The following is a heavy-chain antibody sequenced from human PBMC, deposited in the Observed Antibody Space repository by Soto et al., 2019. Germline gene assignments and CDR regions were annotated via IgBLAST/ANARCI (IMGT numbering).Heavy chain of an antibody. J-gene: IGHJ4*03. CDR1: GGTFSSYA. CDR3: ARTRYSGSYVYY. Sequence: ASVKVSCKASGGTFSSYAISWVRQAPGQGLEWMGIINPSGGSTSYAQKFQGRVTMTRDTSTSTVYMELSSLRSEDTAGYYCARTRYSGSYVYYWGQGTLVTVSS. V-gene: IGHV1-46*01. CDR2: INPSGGST. D-gene: IGHD1-26*01.